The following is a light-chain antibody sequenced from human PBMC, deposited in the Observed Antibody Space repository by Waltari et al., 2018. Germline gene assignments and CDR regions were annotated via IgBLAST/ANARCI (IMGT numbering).Light chain of an antibody. J-gene: IGLJ3*02. CDR2: KNN. CDR3: AAWDDSLSGRV. Sequence: QSVLTQPPSASGTPGQGVIISCSGSNSNIGSHNLYWYQHLPGTAPKLLIYKNNQRPSGVPEQVSGSKSGTSASLAIRGLRSEDEADYYCAAWDDSLSGRVFGGGTKLTVL. V-gene: IGLV1-47*01. CDR1: NSNIGSHN.